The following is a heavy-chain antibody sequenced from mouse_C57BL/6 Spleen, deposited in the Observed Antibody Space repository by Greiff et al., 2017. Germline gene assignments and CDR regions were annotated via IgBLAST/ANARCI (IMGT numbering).Heavy chain of an antibody. D-gene: IGHD1-1*01. CDR1: GYTFTSYG. J-gene: IGHJ2*01. Sequence: QVHVKQSGAELARPGASVKLSCKASGYTFTSYGISWVKQRTGQGLAWIGEIYPRSGNTYYNEKFKGKATLTADKSSSIAYMELRSLTSEDSAVYFCAREDYYGSREVYWGQGTTLTVSS. V-gene: IGHV1-81*01. CDR2: IYPRSGNT. CDR3: AREDYYGSREVY.